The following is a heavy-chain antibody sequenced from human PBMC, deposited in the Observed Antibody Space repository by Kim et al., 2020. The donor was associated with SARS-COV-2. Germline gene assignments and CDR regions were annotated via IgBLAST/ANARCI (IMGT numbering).Heavy chain of an antibody. CDR3: AKDRFFHYDILTGQYYPGGFDP. V-gene: IGHV3-30*18. J-gene: IGHJ5*02. D-gene: IGHD3-9*01. Sequence: GGSLRLSCAASGFTFSSYGMHWVRQAPGKGLEWVAVISYDGSNKYYADSVKGRFTISRDNSKNTLYLQMNSLRAEDTAVYYCAKDRFFHYDILTGQYYPGGFDPWGQGTLVTVSS. CDR1: GFTFSSYG. CDR2: ISYDGSNK.